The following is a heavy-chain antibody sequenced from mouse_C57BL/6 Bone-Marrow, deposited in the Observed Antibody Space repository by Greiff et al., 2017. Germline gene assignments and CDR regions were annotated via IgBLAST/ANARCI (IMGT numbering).Heavy chain of an antibody. CDR1: GFTFSDYY. CDR2: ISNGGGST. CDR3: ARQSSGYVIFDD. J-gene: IGHJ2*01. Sequence: DVKLVESGGGLVQPGGSLKLSCAASGFTFSDYYMYWVRQTPEKRLEWVAYISNGGGSTYYPDTVKGRFTISRDNAKNTLYLQMSRLKSEDTAMYYCARQSSGYVIFDDWGQGTTLTVSS. V-gene: IGHV5-12*01. D-gene: IGHD3-2*02.